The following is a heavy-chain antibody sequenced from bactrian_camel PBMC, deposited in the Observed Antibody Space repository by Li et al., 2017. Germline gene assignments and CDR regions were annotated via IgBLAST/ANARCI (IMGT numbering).Heavy chain of an antibody. CDR3: AKDGSWFEYTN. Sequence: QPVESGGGLVQPGGSLRVSCAASGDITSSDCMGWFRQTPGKEREVVATIDRYGTRYGDSVKGRFTISKENAKNTLYLQLNSLKTEDTAMYYCAKDGSWFEYTNWGQGTQVTVS. D-gene: IGHD2*01. J-gene: IGHJ4*01. CDR2: IDRYGT. V-gene: IGHV3S53*01. CDR1: GDITSSDC.